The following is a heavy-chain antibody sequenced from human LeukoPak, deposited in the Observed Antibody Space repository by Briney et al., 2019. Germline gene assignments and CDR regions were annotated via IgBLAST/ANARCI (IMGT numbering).Heavy chain of an antibody. D-gene: IGHD2-8*01. CDR2: IKSKTDGGTT. J-gene: IGHJ4*02. CDR3: TTRKYAIGY. Sequence: AGSLRLSCAGSGFTFSGFAMSWVRRSPGKGLEWVGRIKSKTDGGTTDYAAPVKGRFTISRDDSKNTLYLQTNSLKTEYTAVYYCTTRKYAIGYWGQGTLVTVSS. V-gene: IGHV3-15*01. CDR1: GFTFSGFA.